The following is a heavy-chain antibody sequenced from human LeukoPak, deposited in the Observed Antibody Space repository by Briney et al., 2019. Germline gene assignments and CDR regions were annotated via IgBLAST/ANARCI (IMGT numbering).Heavy chain of an antibody. J-gene: IGHJ4*02. CDR3: AVTYYDFWSGYAYFDY. V-gene: IGHV4-39*01. CDR1: GGSIRSSSYY. Sequence: SETLSLTCIVSGGSIRSSSYYWGWIRQPPGKGLEWIGTMYYTGNTYYNPSLKSRVTVSIDTSKNQFSLKLSSVTAADTAVYYCAVTYYDFWSGYAYFDYWGQGTLVTVSS. D-gene: IGHD3-3*01. CDR2: MYYTGNT.